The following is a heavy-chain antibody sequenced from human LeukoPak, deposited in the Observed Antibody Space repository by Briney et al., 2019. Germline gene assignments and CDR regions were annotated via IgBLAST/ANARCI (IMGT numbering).Heavy chain of an antibody. CDR2: INPNNGGT. CDR3: ARATVTMSLHL. Sequence: SVNVSRKPSAYTFTDYYLHSVPQTLAQTHEWVGWINPNNGGTKYAQKFQGRVTVTRATSISTAYMELSSLRSDDTAVYYCARATVTMSLHLWGQGTLVTVSA. J-gene: IGHJ1*01. D-gene: IGHD4-17*01. V-gene: IGHV1-2*02. CDR1: AYTFTDYY.